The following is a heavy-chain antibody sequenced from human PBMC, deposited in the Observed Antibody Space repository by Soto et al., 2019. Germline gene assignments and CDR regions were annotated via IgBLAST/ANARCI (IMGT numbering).Heavy chain of an antibody. CDR1: GFSLSTSGGG. CDR2: IYWDDDK. J-gene: IGHJ5*02. D-gene: IGHD2-21*02. V-gene: IGHV2-5*02. CDR3: AHSRGGGNSAWFDP. Sequence: QITLKESGPTLVKPTQTLTLTCTFSGFSLSTSGGGVGWIRQPPGKALEWLALIYWDDDKRYSPSLKNRLTITKDTSNDPVVLTMTNMDPVDTATYYCAHSRGGGNSAWFDPWGQGTLVTVSS.